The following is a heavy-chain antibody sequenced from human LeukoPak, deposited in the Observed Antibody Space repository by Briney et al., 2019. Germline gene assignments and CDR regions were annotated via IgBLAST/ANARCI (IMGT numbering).Heavy chain of an antibody. J-gene: IGHJ4*02. Sequence: ASVKVSCKASGGTFSSYAISWVRQAPGQGLEWMGGIIPIFGTANYAQKFQGRVTITADESTSTAYMELSSLRSEDTAVYYCARVPSYGDTEFDYWGQGTLVTVSS. CDR2: IIPIFGTA. CDR1: GGTFSSYA. CDR3: ARVPSYGDTEFDY. D-gene: IGHD4-17*01. V-gene: IGHV1-69*01.